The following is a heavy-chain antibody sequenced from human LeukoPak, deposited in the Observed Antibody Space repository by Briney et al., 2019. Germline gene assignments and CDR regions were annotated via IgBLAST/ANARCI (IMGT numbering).Heavy chain of an antibody. D-gene: IGHD3-10*01. Sequence: GGSLRLSCAASGFTFSSYAMTWVRQAPGKGLEWVSIIGGSGDSIYYADSVKGRFTISRDNSQNTLYLQMNSLSAEDTAVYYCAKGHSGSYSPLFHYWGQGTLVTVSS. J-gene: IGHJ4*02. V-gene: IGHV3-23*01. CDR2: IGGSGDSI. CDR1: GFTFSSYA. CDR3: AKGHSGSYSPLFHY.